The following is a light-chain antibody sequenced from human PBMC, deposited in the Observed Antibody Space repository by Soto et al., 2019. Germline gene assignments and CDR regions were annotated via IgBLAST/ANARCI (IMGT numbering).Light chain of an antibody. Sequence: DIVMTQSPDSLAVSLGERATINCKSSQNVLYSSDNKSYLAWYQQKPGQPPKLLIYWASTRESGVPDRFSGSGSGTDFTLTISNLQPEDVAVYFCQQYYTPLPTCGGGTKVEIK. V-gene: IGKV4-1*01. CDR3: QQYYTPLPT. CDR2: WAS. J-gene: IGKJ4*01. CDR1: QNVLYSSDNKSY.